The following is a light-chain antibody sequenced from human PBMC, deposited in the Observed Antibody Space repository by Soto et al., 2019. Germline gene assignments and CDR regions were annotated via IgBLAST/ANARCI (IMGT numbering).Light chain of an antibody. J-gene: IGKJ3*01. CDR1: QGIDTY. CDR3: QNYTRASIT. CDR2: AAS. V-gene: IGKV1-27*01. Sequence: DIRMTQSPSSLPASVGDRVTVTCRVSQGIDTYLAWYQQKPGQVHKLLIYAASTLQSGVPSRFSGSGSGTDFTFTIRSLQPEEVATYFCQNYTRASITFGPGTKVDIK.